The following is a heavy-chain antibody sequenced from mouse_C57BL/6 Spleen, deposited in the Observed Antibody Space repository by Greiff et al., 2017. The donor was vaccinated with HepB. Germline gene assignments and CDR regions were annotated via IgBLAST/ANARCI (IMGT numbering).Heavy chain of an antibody. CDR3: ARSTYGSIDY. J-gene: IGHJ2*01. Sequence: VQLQQSGAELMKPGASVKLSCKATGYTFTGYWIEWVKQRPGHGLEWIGEILPGRGSTNYNEKFKGKTTFTSDTSTNTAYMQISRLTTEDSSIYYGARSTYGSIDYWGQGTTLTVSS. V-gene: IGHV1-9*01. CDR2: ILPGRGST. CDR1: GYTFTGYW. D-gene: IGHD1-1*01.